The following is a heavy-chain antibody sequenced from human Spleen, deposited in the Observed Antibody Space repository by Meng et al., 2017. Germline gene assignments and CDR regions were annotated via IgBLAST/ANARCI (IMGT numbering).Heavy chain of an antibody. CDR1: GFTFSNDA. CDR3: AKETDYFGSGSYIDY. Sequence: GGSLRLSCAASGFTFSNDAMSWVRQAPGKGLQWVSGMSGGGATTNYADSVKGRFTISRDNSGDTLYLQLNSLRAEDTAVYYCAKETDYFGSGSYIDYWGQGTLVTVSS. V-gene: IGHV3-23*01. J-gene: IGHJ4*02. D-gene: IGHD3-10*01. CDR2: MSGGGATT.